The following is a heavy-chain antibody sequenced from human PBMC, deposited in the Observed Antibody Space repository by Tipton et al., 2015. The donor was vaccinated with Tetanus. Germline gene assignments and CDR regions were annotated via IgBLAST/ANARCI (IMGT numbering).Heavy chain of an antibody. CDR1: GDSLSNGDYY. V-gene: IGHV4-30-4*01. CDR2: IYYSGST. Sequence: GLVKPSQTLSLTCTVSGDSLSNGDYYWSWIRQPPGKGLESIGYIYYSGSTYYNPSLKSRVTISVDTSKNQFSLRLTSVTAADTAGYSCAGGLVRWYEPWGRETLVSVSS. J-gene: IGHJ5*02. CDR3: AGGLVRWYEP. D-gene: IGHD3-10*01.